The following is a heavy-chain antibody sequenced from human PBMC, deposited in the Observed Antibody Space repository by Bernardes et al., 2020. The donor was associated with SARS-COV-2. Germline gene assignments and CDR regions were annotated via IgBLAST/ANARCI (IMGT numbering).Heavy chain of an antibody. D-gene: IGHD6-13*01. CDR2: IYHSGST. CDR3: ARVDSRGFDP. J-gene: IGHJ5*02. Sequence: SETLSLTCAVSGYSISSGYYWGWIRQPPGKGLEWIGSIYHSGSTYYNPSLKSRVTISVDTSKNQFSLKLSSVTAADTAVYYCARVDSRGFDPWGQGTLVTGSS. CDR1: GYSISSGYY. V-gene: IGHV4-38-2*01.